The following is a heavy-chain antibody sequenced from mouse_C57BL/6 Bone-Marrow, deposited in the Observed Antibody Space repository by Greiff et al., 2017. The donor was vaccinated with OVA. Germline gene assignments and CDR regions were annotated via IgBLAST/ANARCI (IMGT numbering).Heavy chain of an antibody. J-gene: IGHJ4*01. CDR1: GYTFTSYW. V-gene: IGHV1-55*01. Sequence: QVQLQQPGAELVKPGASVKMSCKASGYTFTSYWITWVKQRPGQGLEWIGDIYPGSGSTNYNEKFKSKATLTVDTSSSTAYMQLSSLTSEDTAIYYCARFDYYAMDYWGQGTSVTVSS. CDR2: IYPGSGST. CDR3: ARFDYYAMDY.